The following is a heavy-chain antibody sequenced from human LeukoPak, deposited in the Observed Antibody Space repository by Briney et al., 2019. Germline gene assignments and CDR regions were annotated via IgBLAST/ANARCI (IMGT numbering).Heavy chain of an antibody. CDR3: ARGEKILGYCSGGSCYSYYFDY. D-gene: IGHD2-15*01. CDR1: GGTFSSYA. V-gene: IGHV1-69*04. Sequence: GASVKVSCKASGGTFSSYAISWVRQAPGQGLEWMGRIIPILGIANYAQKFQGRVTITADKSTSTAYMELSSLGSEDTAVYYCARGEKILGYCSGGSCYSYYFDYWGQGTLVTVSS. J-gene: IGHJ4*02. CDR2: IIPILGIA.